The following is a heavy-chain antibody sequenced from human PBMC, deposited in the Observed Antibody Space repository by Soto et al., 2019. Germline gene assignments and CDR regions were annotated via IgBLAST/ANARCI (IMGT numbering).Heavy chain of an antibody. D-gene: IGHD1-1*01. CDR3: ARKTPEETGNDPLDY. V-gene: IGHV4-59*08. CDR1: GGSISSYY. Sequence: QVQLQESGPGLVKPSETLSLTCTVSGGSISSYYWSWIRQPPGKGLEWIGYIYYSGSTNYNPSLKSRVTKSVDTSKNQFSLKLSSVTAADTAVYYCARKTPEETGNDPLDYWGQGTLVTVSS. CDR2: IYYSGST. J-gene: IGHJ4*02.